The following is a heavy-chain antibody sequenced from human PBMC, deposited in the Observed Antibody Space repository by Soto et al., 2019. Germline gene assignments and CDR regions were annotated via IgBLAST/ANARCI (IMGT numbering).Heavy chain of an antibody. Sequence: GGSLRLSCAASGFTFRSFTMNWVRQAPGKGLEWVSTISSNSAYIYYTDALRDRFTISRDNAKNSLHLQMNSLRAEDTAVYYCTRDASRDSSARGWFDPWGPGTLVT. D-gene: IGHD6-13*01. CDR2: ISSNSAYI. J-gene: IGHJ5*02. CDR3: TRDASRDSSARGWFDP. CDR1: GFTFRSFT. V-gene: IGHV3-21*01.